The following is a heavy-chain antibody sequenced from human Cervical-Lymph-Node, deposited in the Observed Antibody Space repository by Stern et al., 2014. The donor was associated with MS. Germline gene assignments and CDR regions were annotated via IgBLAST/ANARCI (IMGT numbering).Heavy chain of an antibody. D-gene: IGHD6-19*01. Sequence: VQLVQSGAEVKKPGASVRVSCTASGYTFPSYAMHWVRQAPGQRLEWMGWILIGNGNTKYSSKFQGRVTFSRDTFASTAYMELSSLRSEDTAVYYCARGVAVAGTDWFDPWGQGTLVTVSS. J-gene: IGHJ5*02. V-gene: IGHV1-3*04. CDR2: ILIGNGNT. CDR3: ARGVAVAGTDWFDP. CDR1: GYTFPSYA.